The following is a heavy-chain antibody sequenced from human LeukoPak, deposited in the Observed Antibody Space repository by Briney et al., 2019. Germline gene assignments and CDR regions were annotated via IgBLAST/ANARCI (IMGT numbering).Heavy chain of an antibody. D-gene: IGHD3-10*01. CDR1: GGSISSSSYY. V-gene: IGHV4-39*01. Sequence: SETLSLTCTVSGGSISSSSYYWGWIRQPPGKGLDWIGSISYSGSTYYNPSLKSRVTISVDTSKNQFSLKLSSVTAADTAVYYCASPIPGAFDIWGQGTMVTVSS. J-gene: IGHJ3*02. CDR2: ISYSGST. CDR3: ASPIPGAFDI.